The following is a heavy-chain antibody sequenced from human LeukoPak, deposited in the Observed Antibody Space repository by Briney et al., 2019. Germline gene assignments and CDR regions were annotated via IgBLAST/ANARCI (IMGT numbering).Heavy chain of an antibody. CDR2: INHSGST. Sequence: SETLSLTCAVYGGTFSGFHWSWIRQPPGKGLAWMGEINHSGSTYCNPSLKSRGTISLDPSKYQFSLNLSSVTAADTAVYYCARHKYSSGWPPEGAFDIWGQGTMVTVSS. J-gene: IGHJ3*02. CDR1: GGTFSGFH. CDR3: ARHKYSSGWPPEGAFDI. V-gene: IGHV4-34*01. D-gene: IGHD6-19*01.